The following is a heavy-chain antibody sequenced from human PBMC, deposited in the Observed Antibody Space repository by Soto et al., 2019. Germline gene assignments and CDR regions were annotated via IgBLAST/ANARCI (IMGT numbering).Heavy chain of an antibody. D-gene: IGHD3-3*01. CDR1: GYTFTSYG. CDR2: ISAYNGNT. V-gene: IGHV1-18*01. Sequence: ASVKVSCKASGYTFTSYGISWVRQAPGQGLEWMGWISAYNGNTNYAQKLQGRVTMTTDTSTSTAYMELRSLRSDDTAVYYCAREYYDFWSGYSRPINTRYYYYYYMDVWGKGTTVTVSS. CDR3: AREYYDFWSGYSRPINTRYYYYYYMDV. J-gene: IGHJ6*03.